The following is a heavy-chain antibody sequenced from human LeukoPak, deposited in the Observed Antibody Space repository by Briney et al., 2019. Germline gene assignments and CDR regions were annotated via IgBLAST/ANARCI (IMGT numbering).Heavy chain of an antibody. J-gene: IGHJ5*02. V-gene: IGHV4-4*07. CDR2: IFTSGST. Sequence: SETLSLTCTVVGGSITSDYWSWIRQPAGKGLEWIGRIFTSGSTAYSPSLKSRVTMSLDTSKNQFFLKLSSVTAADTAAYFCSRGGANDLWGQGTLVTVSS. CDR3: SRGGANDL. CDR1: GGSITSDY. D-gene: IGHD4/OR15-4a*01.